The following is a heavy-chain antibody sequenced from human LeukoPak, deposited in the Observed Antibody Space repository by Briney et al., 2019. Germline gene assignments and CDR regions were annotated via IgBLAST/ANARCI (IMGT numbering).Heavy chain of an antibody. CDR3: SSVHYDIWTTFYRTSDY. Sequence: SETLRLTCTVSGGSISSSTNYGAWIRPPPGKGLEWVGRINYRGTTYFTPSLKRRATISVPSSKNRLSLGLNCGSAPDTAVYYCSSVHYDIWTTFYRTSDYWGEGNLVTASS. D-gene: IGHD3-9*01. J-gene: IGHJ4*02. V-gene: IGHV4-39*01. CDR2: INYRGTT. CDR1: GGSISSSTNY.